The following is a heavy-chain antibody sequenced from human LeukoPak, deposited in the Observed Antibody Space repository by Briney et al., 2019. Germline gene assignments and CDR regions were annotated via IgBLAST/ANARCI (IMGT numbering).Heavy chain of an antibody. V-gene: IGHV3-48*03. J-gene: IGHJ3*02. D-gene: IGHD3-22*01. CDR2: ISSSGSTK. Sequence: GGSLRLSRAASGFTFSSYEMNWVRQAPGKGLEWVSSISSSGSTKYYADSLKGRFTISRDNARNSLYLQMNSLRAEDTAVYYCHYDSSGLDAFDIWGQGTMVTVSS. CDR1: GFTFSSYE. CDR3: HYDSSGLDAFDI.